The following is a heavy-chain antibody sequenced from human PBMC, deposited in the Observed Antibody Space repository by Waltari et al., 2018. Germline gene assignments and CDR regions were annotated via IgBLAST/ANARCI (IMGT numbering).Heavy chain of an antibody. V-gene: IGHV4-39*01. CDR3: ASRGEQLVEDY. J-gene: IGHJ4*02. Sequence: QLQLQESGPGLVKPSETLSLHCTVSGGSISSSSYYWGWIRQPPGKGLEWIGRIYYSGSTYYTPALKSRVTISVDPSKNQFSLKLSSVTAADTAVYYCASRGEQLVEDYWGQGTLVTVSS. CDR2: IYYSGST. D-gene: IGHD6-13*01. CDR1: GGSISSSSYY.